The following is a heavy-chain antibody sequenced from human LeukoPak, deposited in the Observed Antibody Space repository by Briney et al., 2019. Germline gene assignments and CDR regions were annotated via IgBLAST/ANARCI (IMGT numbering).Heavy chain of an antibody. J-gene: IGHJ4*02. V-gene: IGHV3-23*01. Sequence: PGGSLRLSCAASGFTFSTYAMSWVRQAPGKGLEWVSAISGSGSSAHYADSVEGRFTISRDNSKNMLYLQLNSLRAEDTAVYYCAKDLSNGLAASGFDFWGQGTRVTVSS. CDR2: ISGSGSSA. CDR1: GFTFSTYA. CDR3: AKDLSNGLAASGFDF. D-gene: IGHD6-13*01.